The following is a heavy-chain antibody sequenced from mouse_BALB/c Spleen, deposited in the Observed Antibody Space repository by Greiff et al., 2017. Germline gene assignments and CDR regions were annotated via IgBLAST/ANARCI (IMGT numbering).Heavy chain of an antibody. CDR2: IYPGNSDT. CDR3: TRGGYDGSPWFAY. Sequence: EVQLQESGTVLARPGASVKMSCKASGYTFTSYWMHWVKQRPGQGLEWIGAIYPGNSDTSYNQKFKGKAKLTAVTSTSTAYMELSSLTNEDSAVYYCTRGGYDGSPWFAYWGQGTLFTVSA. CDR1: GYTFTSYW. D-gene: IGHD2-3*01. J-gene: IGHJ3*01. V-gene: IGHV1-5*01.